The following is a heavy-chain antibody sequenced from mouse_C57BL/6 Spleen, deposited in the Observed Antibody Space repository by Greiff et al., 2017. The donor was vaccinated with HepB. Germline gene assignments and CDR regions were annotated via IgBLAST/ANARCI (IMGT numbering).Heavy chain of an antibody. CDR3: QYYGSSSLLDY. CDR2: IYPRSGNT. V-gene: IGHV1-81*01. J-gene: IGHJ2*01. CDR1: GYTFTSYG. Sequence: QVQLQQSGAELARPGASVKLSCKASGYTFTSYGISWVKQRTGQGLEWIGEIYPRSGNTYYNEKFKGKATRTADKSSSTAYMELSSLTSEDSAVYFCQYYGSSSLLDYWGQGTTLTVSS. D-gene: IGHD1-1*01.